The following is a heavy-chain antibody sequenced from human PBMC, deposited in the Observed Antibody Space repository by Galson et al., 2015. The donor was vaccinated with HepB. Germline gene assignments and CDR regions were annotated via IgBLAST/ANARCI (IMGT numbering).Heavy chain of an antibody. V-gene: IGHV1-2*02. CDR3: ARVFRRSAAGNWFDP. CDR1: GYTFTGYY. J-gene: IGHJ5*02. D-gene: IGHD6-13*01. CDR2: INPNSGGT. Sequence: SVKVSCKASGYTFTGYYMHWVRQAPGQGLEWMGWINPNSGGTNYAQKFQGRATMTRDTSISTAYMELSRLRSDDTAVYYCARVFRRSAAGNWFDPWGQGTLVTVSS.